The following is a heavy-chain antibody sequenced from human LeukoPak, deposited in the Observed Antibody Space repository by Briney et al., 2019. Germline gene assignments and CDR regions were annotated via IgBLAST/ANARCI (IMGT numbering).Heavy chain of an antibody. V-gene: IGHV3-30-3*01. CDR2: ISYDGSNK. J-gene: IGHJ4*02. CDR3: ARGSGSTSCHFDY. CDR1: GCTFSSYA. D-gene: IGHD2-2*01. Sequence: GGSLRLSCAASGCTFSSYAMHWVRQAPGKGLEWVAVISYDGSNKYYADSVKGRFTISRDNSKNTLYLQMNSLRAEDTAVYYCARGSGSTSCHFDYWGQGTLVTVSS.